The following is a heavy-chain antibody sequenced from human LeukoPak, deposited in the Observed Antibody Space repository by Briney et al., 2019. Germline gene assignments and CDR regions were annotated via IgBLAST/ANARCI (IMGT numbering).Heavy chain of an antibody. CDR1: GGTFSSYA. Sequence: GASVKVSCKASGGTFSSYAISWVRQAPGQGLEWMGGVIPIFGAANYAQKFQGRVTITTDESTSTAYMELSSLRSEDTAVYYCARVIGDYYGRYYYYYYMDVWGKRTTVTLSS. D-gene: IGHD3-10*01. CDR3: ARVIGDYYGRYYYYYYMDV. J-gene: IGHJ6*03. CDR2: VIPIFGAA. V-gene: IGHV1-69*05.